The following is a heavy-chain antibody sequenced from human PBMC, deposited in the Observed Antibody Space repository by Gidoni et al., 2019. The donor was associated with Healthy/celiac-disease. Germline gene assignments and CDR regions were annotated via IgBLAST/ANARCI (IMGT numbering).Heavy chain of an antibody. V-gene: IGHV3-21*01. CDR1: GLTFSSYS. CDR2: SSSSSSYI. CDR3: ARGQVVIGATRCDDFDD. J-gene: IGHJ4*02. D-gene: IGHD2-15*01. Sequence: VQLVESGGGMVKPGGYLRLSCAASGLTFSSYSMNWVRQAPGKGLEWISSSSSSSSYIYYADSVKGRFTINRDNANNSLYRQMNSLRAEDKDVYYCARGQVVIGATRCDDFDDWGQGTLVTVSS.